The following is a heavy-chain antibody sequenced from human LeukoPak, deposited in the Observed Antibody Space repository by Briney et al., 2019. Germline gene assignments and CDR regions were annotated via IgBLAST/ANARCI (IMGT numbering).Heavy chain of an antibody. CDR2: ISDNGRKT. D-gene: IGHD2-15*01. CDR1: GFTFSNFG. CDR3: ARDRIGKYSIDY. V-gene: IGHV3-33*08. Sequence: PGGSLRLSCAASGFTFSNFGLNWVRQAPGKGLEWVAFISDNGRKTYYLESVKGLFTISRDDCKNTLYLQMNSLRVEDTAVYYCARDRIGKYSIDYWGQGTLVTVS. J-gene: IGHJ4*02.